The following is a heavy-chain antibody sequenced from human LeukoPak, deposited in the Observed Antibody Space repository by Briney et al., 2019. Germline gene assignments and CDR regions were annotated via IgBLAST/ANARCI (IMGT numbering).Heavy chain of an antibody. CDR3: AGSGSYPAEEPEEYYYYMDV. V-gene: IGHV3-23*01. Sequence: GGSLGLSCAASGFTFSSYGMSWVRQAPGKGLEWVSAISGSGGSTYYADSVKGRFTISRDNSKNTLYLQMNSLRAEDTAVYYCAGSGSYPAEEPEEYYYYMDVWGKGTTVTISS. CDR2: ISGSGGST. D-gene: IGHD1-26*01. CDR1: GFTFSSYG. J-gene: IGHJ6*03.